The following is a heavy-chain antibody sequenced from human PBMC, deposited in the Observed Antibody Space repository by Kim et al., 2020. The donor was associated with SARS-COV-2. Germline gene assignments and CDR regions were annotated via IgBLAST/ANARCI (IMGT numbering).Heavy chain of an antibody. CDR2: ISSSSSTI. V-gene: IGHV3-48*02. Sequence: GGSLRLSCAASGFTFSSYSMNWVRQAPGKGLEWVSFISSSSSTIYYADSVKGRFTISRDNAKNSLYMQMNSLRDEDTAVYYCARDRSPAYYYDSSGYSDAFDIWGLETMVTVSS. D-gene: IGHD3-22*01. CDR1: GFTFSSYS. CDR3: ARDRSPAYYYDSSGYSDAFDI. J-gene: IGHJ3*02.